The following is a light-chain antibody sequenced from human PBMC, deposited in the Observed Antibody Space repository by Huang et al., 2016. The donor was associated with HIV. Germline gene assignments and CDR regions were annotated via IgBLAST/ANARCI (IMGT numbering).Light chain of an antibody. V-gene: IGKV3-20*01. J-gene: IGKJ1*01. Sequence: EIVLTQSPGTLSLSPGERATLSCRASQSVSNHYLAWYQQKPGQAPRLLIYGASSRATGIPDRFSGSGSGTDFTLTMSRLEPEDFAVFYCQQYGSSPKTFGQGTKVEI. CDR3: QQYGSSPKT. CDR1: QSVSNHY. CDR2: GAS.